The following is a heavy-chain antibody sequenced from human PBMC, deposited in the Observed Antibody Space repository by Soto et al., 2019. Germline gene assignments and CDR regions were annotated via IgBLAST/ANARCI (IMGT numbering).Heavy chain of an antibody. CDR1: GGSISSGGYY. D-gene: IGHD2-8*01. V-gene: IGHV4-31*03. CDR2: IYYSGST. CDR3: ASTGWRYCTNGVCSDAFDI. Sequence: SETLSLTCTVSGGSISSGGYYWSWIRQHPGKGLEWIGYIYYSGSTHYNPSLKSRVTISVDTSKNQFSLKLSSVTAADTAVYYCASTGWRYCTNGVCSDAFDIWGQGTMVTVSS. J-gene: IGHJ3*02.